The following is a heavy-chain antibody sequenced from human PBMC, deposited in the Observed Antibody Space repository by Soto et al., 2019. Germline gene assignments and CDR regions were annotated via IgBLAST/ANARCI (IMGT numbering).Heavy chain of an antibody. Sequence: GGSLRLSCAASGFTFSSYSMNWVRQAPGKGLEWVSYISSSSSTIYYADSVKGRFTISRDNAKNSLYLQMNSLRDEDTAVYYCARTTIDFWSGYYFDYWGQGTLVTVSS. CDR2: ISSSSSTI. CDR3: ARTTIDFWSGYYFDY. D-gene: IGHD3-3*01. CDR1: GFTFSSYS. V-gene: IGHV3-48*02. J-gene: IGHJ4*02.